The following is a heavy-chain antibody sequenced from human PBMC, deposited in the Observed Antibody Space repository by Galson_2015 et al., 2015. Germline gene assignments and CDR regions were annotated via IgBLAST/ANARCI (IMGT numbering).Heavy chain of an antibody. D-gene: IGHD3-22*01. Sequence: SLRLSCAASGFTFSNAWMSWVRQAPGKGLEWVGRIKSKTDGGTTDCAAPVKGRFTISRDDSKNTLYLQMNSLKTEDTAVYYCTTVCDYYDSSGYYLPGAFDIWGQGTMVTVSS. V-gene: IGHV3-15*01. CDR1: GFTFSNAW. CDR3: TTVCDYYDSSGYYLPGAFDI. CDR2: IKSKTDGGTT. J-gene: IGHJ3*02.